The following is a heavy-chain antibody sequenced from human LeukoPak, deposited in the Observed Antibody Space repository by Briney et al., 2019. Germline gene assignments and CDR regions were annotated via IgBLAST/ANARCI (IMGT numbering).Heavy chain of an antibody. CDR2: ISGSSGST. CDR1: GFSFSSCA. Sequence: GGSLRLSCAASGFSFSSCAMSWVRQAPGKGLEWVSAISGSSGSTYYADSVKGRFNIPRDNSKKTPYLQMNSLRGEDRAVYYCAEPRLEGYYLDYWGQGTLVTVSS. V-gene: IGHV3-23*01. CDR3: AEPRLEGYYLDY. J-gene: IGHJ4*02. D-gene: IGHD1-1*01.